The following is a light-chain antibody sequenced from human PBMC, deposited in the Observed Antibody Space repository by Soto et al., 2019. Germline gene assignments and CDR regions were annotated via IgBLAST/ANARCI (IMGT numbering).Light chain of an antibody. CDR2: SNN. CDR3: AAWDDSLNVV. J-gene: IGLJ2*01. CDR1: SSNIGSNT. Sequence: QSVLTQPPSASGTPGQRVTISCSGSSSNIGSNTVNWYQQLPGTAPKLLIDSNNQRPSGVPDRFSGSKSGTSDSLAISGLQSEDEADYYCAAWDDSLNVVFGGGTKLTVL. V-gene: IGLV1-44*01.